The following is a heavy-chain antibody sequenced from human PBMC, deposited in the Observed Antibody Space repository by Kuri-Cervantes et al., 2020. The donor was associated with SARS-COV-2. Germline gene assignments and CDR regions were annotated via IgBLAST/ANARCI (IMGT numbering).Heavy chain of an antibody. CDR3: AHRGYYDSSGSLDY. D-gene: IGHD3-22*01. CDR2: IYWDDDK. Sequence: SGPTLVKPTQTLTLTCTFSGFSLSTSGVGVGWVRQPPGKALEWLAFIYWDDDKRYSPSLKSRLTITKDTSKNQVVLTMTNMDPVDTATYYCAHRGYYDSSGSLDYWGQGTLVTVSS. V-gene: IGHV2-5*02. CDR1: GFSLSTSGVG. J-gene: IGHJ4*02.